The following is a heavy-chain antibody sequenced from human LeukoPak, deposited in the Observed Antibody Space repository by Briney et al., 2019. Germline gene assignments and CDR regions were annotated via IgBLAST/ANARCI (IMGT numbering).Heavy chain of an antibody. CDR1: GFTFSSYA. J-gene: IGHJ4*02. CDR2: ISYDGSNK. V-gene: IGHV3-30-3*01. D-gene: IGHD3-22*01. CDR3: AREEPYYYDSSGYLLPDY. Sequence: GGSLRLSCAASGFTFSSYAMHCVRQAPGKGLEWVAVISYDGSNKYYADSVKGRFTISRDNSKNTLCLQMNSLRAEDTAVYYCAREEPYYYDSSGYLLPDYWGQGTLVTVSS.